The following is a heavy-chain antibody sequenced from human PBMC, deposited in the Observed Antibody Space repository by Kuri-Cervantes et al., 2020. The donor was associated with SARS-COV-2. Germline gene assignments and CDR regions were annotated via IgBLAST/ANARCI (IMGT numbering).Heavy chain of an antibody. CDR2: IYHSGST. Sequence: SETLSLTCTVSGGSISSSGYYWGWIRQPPGKGLEWIGSIYHSGSTYYNPSLKSRVTISVDTSKNQFSLKLSSVTAADTAVYYCARTKRSTVVTPSVPYFDYWGQGTLVTVSS. J-gene: IGHJ4*02. D-gene: IGHD4-23*01. V-gene: IGHV4-39*07. CDR3: ARTKRSTVVTPSVPYFDY. CDR1: GGSISSSGYY.